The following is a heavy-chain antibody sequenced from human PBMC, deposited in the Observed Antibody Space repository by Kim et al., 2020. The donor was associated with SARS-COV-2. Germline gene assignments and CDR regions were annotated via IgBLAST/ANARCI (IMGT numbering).Heavy chain of an antibody. D-gene: IGHD3-16*02. CDR3: ARVIPNTRLRLGELSLWDAFDI. CDR1: GFTFSSYA. J-gene: IGHJ3*02. Sequence: GGSLRLSCAASGFTFSSYAMHWVRQAPGKGLEWVAVISYDGSNKYYADSVKGRFTISRDNSKNTLYLQMNSLRAEDTAVYYCARVIPNTRLRLGELSLWDAFDIWGQGTMVTVSS. V-gene: IGHV3-30*04. CDR2: ISYDGSNK.